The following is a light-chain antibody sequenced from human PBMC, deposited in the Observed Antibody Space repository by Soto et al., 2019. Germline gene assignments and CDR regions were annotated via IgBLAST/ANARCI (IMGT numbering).Light chain of an antibody. CDR1: QDIDNY. CDR2: DAS. J-gene: IGKJ1*01. Sequence: DIQMTQSPSSLSASVGDRVTITCQASQDIDNYLNWYQQKPGKAPKLLIYDASNLETGVPSRFSGGGSGTALTFTINSLQPEDIATYYCQQYDNLPTWTFGQGTKVEIK. CDR3: QQYDNLPTWT. V-gene: IGKV1-33*01.